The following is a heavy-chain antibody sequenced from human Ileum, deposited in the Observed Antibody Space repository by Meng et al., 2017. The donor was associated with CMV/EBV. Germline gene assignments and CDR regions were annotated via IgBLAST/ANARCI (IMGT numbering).Heavy chain of an antibody. D-gene: IGHD3-10*01. CDR3: ARDSGREKQDGFDY. Sequence: VSVKVSCKASGYTFTGYYMHWVRQAPGQGLEWMGWINPNSGGTNFAQKFQGRVTMTRDTSISTAYMELSRLRSDDTAVYYCARDSGREKQDGFDYWGQGTLVTVSS. J-gene: IGHJ4*02. CDR1: GYTFTGYY. V-gene: IGHV1-2*02. CDR2: INPNSGGT.